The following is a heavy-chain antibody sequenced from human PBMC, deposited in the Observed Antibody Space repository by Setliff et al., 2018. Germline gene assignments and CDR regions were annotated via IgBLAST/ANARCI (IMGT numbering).Heavy chain of an antibody. CDR2: IHQRGRT. CDR1: GVSITSGHY. J-gene: IGHJ3*02. D-gene: IGHD3-3*01. CDR3: ASPGRDNLDSPFDAFDI. Sequence: NPSETLSLTCGVSGVSITSGHYWGWIRQSPGKGLEWLATIHQRGRTYYNPSLNSRVTISLDTSKNHFSLKLRSVTAEDSAVYYCASPGRDNLDSPFDAFDIWGQGTKVTVS. V-gene: IGHV4-38-2*01.